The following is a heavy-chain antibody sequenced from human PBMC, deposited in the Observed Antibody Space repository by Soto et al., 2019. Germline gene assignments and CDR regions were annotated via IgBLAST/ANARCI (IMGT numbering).Heavy chain of an antibody. V-gene: IGHV4-59*01. J-gene: IGHJ4*02. CDR1: GGSISVYY. Sequence: PSETLSLTCTISGGSISVYYWSWIRQPPGQALEWIGYIYDSGSPYYNPSLRSRVIISADTSKNQISLKLTSATAAATAVYYWARGVGSSPPRYWGRGTLVTVSS. D-gene: IGHD1-26*01. CDR2: IYDSGSP. CDR3: ARGVGSSPPRY.